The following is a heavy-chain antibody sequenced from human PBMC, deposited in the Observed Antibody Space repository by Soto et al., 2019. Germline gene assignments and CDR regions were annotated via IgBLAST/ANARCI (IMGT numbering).Heavy chain of an antibody. CDR3: ARTTYCGGDCYSRWWAPLDAYDI. CDR1: GYSFTSYW. V-gene: IGHV5-51*01. D-gene: IGHD2-21*02. CDR2: IYPGDSDT. J-gene: IGHJ3*02. Sequence: PGESLKISCKGSGYSFTSYWIGWVRQMPGKGLEWMGIIYPGDSDTRYSPSFQGQVTISADKSISTAYLQWSSLKASDTAMYYCARTTYCGGDCYSRWWAPLDAYDIWGQGTMVTVSS.